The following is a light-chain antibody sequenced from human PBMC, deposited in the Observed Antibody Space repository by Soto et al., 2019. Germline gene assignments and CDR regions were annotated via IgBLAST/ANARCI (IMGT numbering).Light chain of an antibody. J-gene: IGLJ3*02. Sequence: QSVLTQPPSVSAAPGQKVTLSCSGGSSNIGNNYVSWYQQLPGTAPKLLIYENNKRPSGIPDRFSGSKSGTSATLGITGLQTGDEADYYCGTWDSSLSVWVFGGGTKLTVL. CDR2: ENN. CDR1: SSNIGNNY. V-gene: IGLV1-51*02. CDR3: GTWDSSLSVWV.